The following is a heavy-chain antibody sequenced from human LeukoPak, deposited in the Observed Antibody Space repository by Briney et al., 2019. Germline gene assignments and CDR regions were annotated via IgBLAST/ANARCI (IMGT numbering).Heavy chain of an antibody. V-gene: IGHV3-64D*09. CDR2: IFSNGDST. D-gene: IGHD3-22*01. Sequence: GGSLRLSCSASGFSFSRYGMHWVRQAPGKGLEYVSAIFSNGDSTYYAASVKGIVTISRDNAKNTLYLQMSSLRPDDTAVYFCVNPGWYYDSSGDSYYYGMDVWGQGTTVTVSS. CDR1: GFSFSRYG. CDR3: VNPGWYYDSSGDSYYYGMDV. J-gene: IGHJ6*02.